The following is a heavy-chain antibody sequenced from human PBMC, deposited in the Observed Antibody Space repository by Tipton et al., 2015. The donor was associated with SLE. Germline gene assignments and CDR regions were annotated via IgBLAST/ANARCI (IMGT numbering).Heavy chain of an antibody. D-gene: IGHD1-26*01. V-gene: IGHV4-39*07. J-gene: IGHJ4*02. Sequence: TLSLTCTASGDSITGFHQYCGWIRQPPGRRLEYLASLYHSGDTYYNPSLRSRLTISMDTSKNQFSLRLRSVTAADTAVYYCVRINSGASRLFDYWGQGMLVAVSS. CDR1: GDSITGFHQY. CDR2: LYHSGDT. CDR3: VRINSGASRLFDY.